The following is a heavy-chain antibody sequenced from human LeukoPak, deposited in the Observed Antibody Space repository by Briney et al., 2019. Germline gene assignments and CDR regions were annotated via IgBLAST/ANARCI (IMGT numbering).Heavy chain of an antibody. V-gene: IGHV4-34*01. Sequence: SETLSLTCAVYGGSFSGYYWSWIRQPPGKGLEWIGEINHSGSTNYNPSLKSRVTISVDTSKNQFSLKLSSVTAADTAVYYCAILDLQWLATAFDYWGQGTLVTVSS. D-gene: IGHD6-19*01. CDR3: AILDLQWLATAFDY. CDR1: GGSFSGYY. J-gene: IGHJ4*02. CDR2: INHSGST.